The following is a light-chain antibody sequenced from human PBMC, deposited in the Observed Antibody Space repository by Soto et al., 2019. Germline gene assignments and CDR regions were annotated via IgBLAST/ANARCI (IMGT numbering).Light chain of an antibody. Sequence: EIGLTQSPVTLTVSPGDRSTLSCRASQTVSASYLVWYQQKPGQAPRLLIYDASNRATGIPARFSGSGSGTDFTLTIISGLDQDVVVEYYLQNNESSVTFGHGTKVDIK. CDR1: QTVSASY. CDR2: DAS. J-gene: IGKJ1*01. V-gene: IGKV3-20*01. CDR3: QNNESSVT.